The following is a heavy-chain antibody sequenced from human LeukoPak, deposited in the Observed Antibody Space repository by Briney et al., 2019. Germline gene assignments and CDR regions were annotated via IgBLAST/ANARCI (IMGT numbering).Heavy chain of an antibody. CDR2: IYSGGDT. Sequence: GGSLRLSCAASGFTVSSNYMSWVRQAPGKGLELVSIIYSGGDTYYADSVKGRLTISRDNSKNTLYLQMNSLGAEDTAVYYCARAYFRGFLDPWGQGTLVTVSS. CDR1: GFTVSSNY. D-gene: IGHD3-3*01. V-gene: IGHV3-66*02. CDR3: ARAYFRGFLDP. J-gene: IGHJ5*02.